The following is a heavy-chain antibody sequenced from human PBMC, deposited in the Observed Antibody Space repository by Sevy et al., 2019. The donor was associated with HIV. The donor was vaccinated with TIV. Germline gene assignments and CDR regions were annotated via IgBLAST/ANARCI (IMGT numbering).Heavy chain of an antibody. V-gene: IGHV3-30-3*01. CDR2: ISFNGGNK. Sequence: GGSLRLSCAASGFPFTTYAVHWVRQAPGKGLEWLAVISFNGGNKFYADSVRGRFTLSRDNSENTMYLQMNSLRVEDTVMYYCARDVSGGERLGQLSAYFDYWGQGTLVTVSS. D-gene: IGHD3-16*02. CDR3: ARDVSGGERLGQLSAYFDY. CDR1: GFPFTTYA. J-gene: IGHJ4*02.